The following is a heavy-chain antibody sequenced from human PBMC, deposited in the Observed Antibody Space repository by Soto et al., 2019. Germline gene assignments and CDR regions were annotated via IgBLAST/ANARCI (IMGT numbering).Heavy chain of an antibody. J-gene: IGHJ4*02. CDR3: ARDLYSSSARYFDY. Sequence: EVQLVESGGGLVKPGGSLRLSCAASGFTFSSYSMTWVRQAPGKGLEWVSSISSSSSYIYYADSVKGRFTISRDNAKNSLYLQMNSLRAEDTAVYYCARDLYSSSARYFDYWGQGTLVTVSS. D-gene: IGHD6-6*01. CDR1: GFTFSSYS. CDR2: ISSSSSYI. V-gene: IGHV3-21*01.